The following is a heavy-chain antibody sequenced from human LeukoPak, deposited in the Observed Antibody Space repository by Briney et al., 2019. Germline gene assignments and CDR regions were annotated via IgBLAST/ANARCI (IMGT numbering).Heavy chain of an antibody. D-gene: IGHD7-27*01. V-gene: IGHV3-30*02. CDR2: IWYDGSTK. CDR3: AKDGGLWVSAHWGDS. CDR1: GFIFSDFA. Sequence: GGSLRLSCAASGFIFSDFAMDWVRQTPGKGLEWLAFIWYDGSTKYYADSVKGRFTVSRDNSKNTLFLQMNSLRAEDTAVYYCAKDGGLWVSAHWGDSWGRGTLVTVSS. J-gene: IGHJ4*02.